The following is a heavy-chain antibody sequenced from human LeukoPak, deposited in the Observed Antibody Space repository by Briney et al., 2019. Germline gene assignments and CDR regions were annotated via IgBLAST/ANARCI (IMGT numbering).Heavy chain of an antibody. Sequence: GSLRLSCAASGFTFSSYAMSWVRQAPGKGLEWIGEIYHSGSTNYNPSLKSRVTISVDKSKNQFSLKLSSVTAADTAVYYCARDREWELDWGQGTLVTVSS. D-gene: IGHD1-26*01. CDR3: ARDREWELD. J-gene: IGHJ4*02. CDR1: GFTFSSYAM. CDR2: IYHSGST. V-gene: IGHV4-4*02.